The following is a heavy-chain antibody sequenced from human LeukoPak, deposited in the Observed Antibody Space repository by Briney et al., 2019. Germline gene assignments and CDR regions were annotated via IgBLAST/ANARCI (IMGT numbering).Heavy chain of an antibody. Sequence: PGGTRRLSCAASGFTFADYGMAWVRQRPGKGLEWVAGINFNGGDTGYADSVRGRSIISRDNARNSLYLQMNSLRADDTALYYCARGGRDIVATMRFWGQGTLVTVSS. J-gene: IGHJ4*02. CDR2: INFNGGDT. CDR1: GFTFADYG. D-gene: IGHD5-12*01. CDR3: ARGGRDIVATMRF. V-gene: IGHV3-20*04.